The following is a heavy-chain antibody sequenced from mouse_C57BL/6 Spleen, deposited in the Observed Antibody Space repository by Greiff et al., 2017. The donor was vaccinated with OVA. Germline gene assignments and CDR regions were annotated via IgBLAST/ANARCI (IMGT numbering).Heavy chain of an antibody. CDR1: GYTFTSYW. Sequence: QVQLKQPGAELVKPGASVKLSCKASGYTFTSYWMHWVKQRPGQGLEWIGMIHPNSGSTNYNEKFKSKATLTVDKSSSTAYMQLSSLTSEDSAVYYCARDLTALDYAMDYWGQGTSVTVSS. CDR2: IHPNSGST. CDR3: ARDLTALDYAMDY. V-gene: IGHV1-64*01. J-gene: IGHJ4*01. D-gene: IGHD4-1*01.